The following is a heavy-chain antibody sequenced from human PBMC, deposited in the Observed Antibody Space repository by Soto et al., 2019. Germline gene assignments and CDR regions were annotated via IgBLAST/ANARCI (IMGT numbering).Heavy chain of an antibody. J-gene: IGHJ5*02. CDR1: GFTFSSYA. Sequence: GGSLRLSCAASGFTFSSYAMHWVRQAPGKGLEWVAVISYDGSNKYYADSVKGRFTISRDNSKNTLYLQMNSLRAEDTAVYYCGRVGYSSSWSLGWFDPWGQGTLVTVSS. D-gene: IGHD6-13*01. V-gene: IGHV3-30-3*01. CDR3: GRVGYSSSWSLGWFDP. CDR2: ISYDGSNK.